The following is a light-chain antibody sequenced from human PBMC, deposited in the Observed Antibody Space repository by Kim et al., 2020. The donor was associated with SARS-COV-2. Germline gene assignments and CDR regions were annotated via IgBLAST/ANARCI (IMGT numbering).Light chain of an antibody. CDR2: GNS. CDR1: SSNIGAGYD. CDR3: QSYDISRSGSRV. V-gene: IGLV1-40*01. Sequence: QSVLTQPPSVSGAPGQRVTISCTGSSSNIGAGYDVHWYQQLPGTAPKLLIYGNSNRPSGVPDRFSGSKSGTSASLAITGLQAEDEAYYYCQSYDISRSGSRVFGGGTQLTVL. J-gene: IGLJ2*01.